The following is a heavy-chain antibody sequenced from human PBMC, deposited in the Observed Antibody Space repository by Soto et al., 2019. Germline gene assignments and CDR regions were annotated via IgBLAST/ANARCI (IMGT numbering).Heavy chain of an antibody. CDR2: TYYNGDT. CDR3: ARGPAYIDGWRTFDL. J-gene: IGHJ4*02. D-gene: IGHD6-19*01. V-gene: IGHV4-61*08. CDR1: DDSFRGAEYY. Sequence: VLLQESGPGLLRPSETLSLTCTVSDDSFRGAEYYWSWIRQPLGKGPEWIGYTYYNGDTKYNPALSSRVTMSEDTSKNQFSLRLSSVTAADTAVYFCARGPAYIDGWRTFDLWGRGILVTVSS.